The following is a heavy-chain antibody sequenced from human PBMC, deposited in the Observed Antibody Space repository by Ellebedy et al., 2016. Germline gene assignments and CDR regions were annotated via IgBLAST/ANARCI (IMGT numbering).Heavy chain of an antibody. J-gene: IGHJ6*02. Sequence: GESLKISCAASGFTFSSYSMNWVRQAPGKGLEWVSYISSSSSTIYYADSVKGRFTISRDNAKNSLYLQMNSLRAEDTAVYYCARDKVGSSWYWGHYYYYYGMDVWGQGTTVTVSS. CDR1: GFTFSSYS. D-gene: IGHD6-13*01. CDR3: ARDKVGSSWYWGHYYYYYGMDV. CDR2: ISSSSSTI. V-gene: IGHV3-48*01.